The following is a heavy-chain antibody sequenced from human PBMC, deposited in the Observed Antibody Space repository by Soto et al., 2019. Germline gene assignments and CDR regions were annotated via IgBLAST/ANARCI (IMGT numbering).Heavy chain of an antibody. D-gene: IGHD2-21*02. CDR1: GYTFTTYL. CDR2: INAGNGNT. CDR3: ARGVFGDPLDY. J-gene: IGHJ4*02. V-gene: IGHV1-3*01. Sequence: ASVKVSCKASGYTFTTYLIHWARQAPGQSLEWLGWINAGNGNTKYSQKFQDRVSITTETSASTGYMELSSLRYEDTAVYYCARGVFGDPLDYWGQGTLVTVSS.